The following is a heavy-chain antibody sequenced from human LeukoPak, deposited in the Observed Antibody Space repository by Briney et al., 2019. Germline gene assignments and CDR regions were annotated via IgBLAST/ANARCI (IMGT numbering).Heavy chain of an antibody. CDR1: DGSFSGYY. Sequence: SETLSLTCASYDGSFSGYYWSWIRQPPGKGLEWIGEINHSGSTNYNPSLKSRVTISVDTSKNQFSLKLSSVTAADTAVYYCARGSGYSDNWDYYYGMDVWGQGTTVTVSS. CDR3: ARGSGYSDNWDYYYGMDV. V-gene: IGHV4-34*01. D-gene: IGHD1-26*01. J-gene: IGHJ6*02. CDR2: INHSGST.